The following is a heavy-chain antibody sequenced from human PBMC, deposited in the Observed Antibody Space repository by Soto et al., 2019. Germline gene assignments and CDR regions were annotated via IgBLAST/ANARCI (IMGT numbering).Heavy chain of an antibody. Sequence: QVQLVQSGAEVKKPGASVKVSCKASGYTFTGYYMHWVRQAPGQGLEWMGWINPNSGGTNYAQKFQGWVTMTRDTSISTAYMELSRLRSDDTAVYYCARAAYYYDSSGYPPYYYGMDVWGQGTTVTVSS. V-gene: IGHV1-2*04. CDR1: GYTFTGYY. CDR2: INPNSGGT. J-gene: IGHJ6*02. D-gene: IGHD3-22*01. CDR3: ARAAYYYDSSGYPPYYYGMDV.